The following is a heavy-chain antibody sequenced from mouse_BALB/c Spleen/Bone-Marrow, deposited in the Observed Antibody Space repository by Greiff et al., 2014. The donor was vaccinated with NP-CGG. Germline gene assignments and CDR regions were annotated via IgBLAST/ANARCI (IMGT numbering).Heavy chain of an antibody. CDR3: AKGPYYGYLYFDV. D-gene: IGHD1-2*01. J-gene: IGHJ1*01. CDR1: GISLTSYG. CDR2: IWGDGST. Sequence: VMLVESGPGLVAPSQSLSITCTVSGISLTSYGVSWVRQPPGKGLEWLGVIWGDGSTNYHSALISRLSISKDNSKSLVFLKLNSLQTDDTATYYCAKGPYYGYLYFDVWGAGTTVTVSA. V-gene: IGHV2-3*01.